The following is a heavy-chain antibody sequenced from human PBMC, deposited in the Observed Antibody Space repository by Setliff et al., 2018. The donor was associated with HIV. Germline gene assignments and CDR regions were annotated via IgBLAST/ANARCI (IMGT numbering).Heavy chain of an antibody. V-gene: IGHV4-38-2*02. CDR3: ARGRGSSSSWPIDY. CDR1: GFSIGNFYY. J-gene: IGHJ4*02. CDR2: INHSGST. Sequence: NPSETLSLTCNVSGFSIGNFYYWGWVRQPPGKGLEWIGEINHSGSTNYNPSLKSRVTISVDTSKNQFSLKLSSATAADTAVYYCARGRGSSSSWPIDYWGQGTLVTVSS. D-gene: IGHD6-13*01.